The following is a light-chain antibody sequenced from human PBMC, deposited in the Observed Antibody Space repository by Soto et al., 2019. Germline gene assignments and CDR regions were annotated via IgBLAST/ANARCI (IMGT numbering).Light chain of an antibody. J-gene: IGKJ1*01. V-gene: IGKV4-1*01. CDR1: QSVLYSSNNKNF. CDR2: WAS. Sequence: DIVMTQSPDSLAVSLGERATINCKSSQSVLYSSNNKNFLTWYQQKPGQPPKLLIYWASTRGYGVPDRFSGSGSGTDFTLTISRLQAEDVAVYYCQEYYSTPTFGQGTKVEIK. CDR3: QEYYSTPT.